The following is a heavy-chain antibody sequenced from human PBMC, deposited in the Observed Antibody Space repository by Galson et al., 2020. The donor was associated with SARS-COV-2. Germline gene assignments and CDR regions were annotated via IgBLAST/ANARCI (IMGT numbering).Heavy chain of an antibody. CDR3: ARLGPYCSSLSCDNRQSSDLRFLKMDV. Sequence: SETLSLTCGVSGGSFSSYYWSWIRQPPGKGLEWIGEINHSGSTTYNPSLMSRVTISLDTSKKQFSLKLSSVTAADTAVYYCARLGPYCSSLSCDNRQSSDLRFLKMDVWGKGTTVIVSS. CDR2: INHSGST. V-gene: IGHV4-34*01. J-gene: IGHJ6*04. CDR1: GGSFSSYY. D-gene: IGHD2-2*02.